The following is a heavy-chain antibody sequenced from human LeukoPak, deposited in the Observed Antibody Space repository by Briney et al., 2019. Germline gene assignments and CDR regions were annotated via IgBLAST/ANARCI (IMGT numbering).Heavy chain of an antibody. CDR1: GFTFSSYE. Sequence: GGSLRLSCAASGFTFSSYEMNWVRQAPGKGLEWVSYISSSGSTIYYADSVKGRFTISRDNAKNSLYLQMNSLRAEDTAVYYCARFPGLYYFDYWGQGTLVTVSS. CDR2: ISSSGSTI. V-gene: IGHV3-48*03. CDR3: ARFPGLYYFDY. J-gene: IGHJ4*02. D-gene: IGHD3-10*01.